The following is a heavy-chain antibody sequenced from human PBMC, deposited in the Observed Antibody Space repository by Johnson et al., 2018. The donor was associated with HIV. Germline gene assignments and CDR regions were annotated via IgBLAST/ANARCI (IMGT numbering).Heavy chain of an antibody. Sequence: VQLVESGGGVVQPGRSLRLSCAASGFTFSSYAMHWVRQAPGKGLEWVALISYDGSNNYYADSVKGRFTISRDNSKNTLYLQMNSLRAEDTAVYYCARNQGRRNYYDAFDIWGQGTMVTVAS. CDR1: GFTFSSYA. V-gene: IGHV3-30*04. CDR3: ARNQGRRNYYDAFDI. CDR2: ISYDGSNN. D-gene: IGHD1-7*01. J-gene: IGHJ3*02.